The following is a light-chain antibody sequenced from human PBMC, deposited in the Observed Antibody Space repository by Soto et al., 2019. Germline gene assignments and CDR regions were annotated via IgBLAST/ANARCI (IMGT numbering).Light chain of an antibody. CDR3: QQYGTSPPWT. CDR2: GTS. V-gene: IGKV3-20*01. Sequence: EIVLTQSPGTLSLSPGESATLSCRASQSVRSSYLAWYQQKPGQAPRLLFYGTSNRATGIPDRFSGSGSGTDFTLTISRREPEDFAVYYCQQYGTSPPWTFGQGTRVE. J-gene: IGKJ1*01. CDR1: QSVRSSY.